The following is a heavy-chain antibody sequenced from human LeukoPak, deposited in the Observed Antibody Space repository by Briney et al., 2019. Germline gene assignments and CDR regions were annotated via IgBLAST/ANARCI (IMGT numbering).Heavy chain of an antibody. D-gene: IGHD5-12*01. CDR1: GYTFTDYF. CDR2: INPNSGGT. J-gene: IGHJ4*02. V-gene: IGHV1-2*02. CDR3: ARGRFSGYGAD. Sequence: AASVKVSCKASGYTFTDYFMHWVRQAPGQGLEWMGWINPNSGGTNFAQKFQGRVTMTRDTSISTAYMELSSLTSDDTAVYYCARGRFSGYGADWGQGTLVTVSS.